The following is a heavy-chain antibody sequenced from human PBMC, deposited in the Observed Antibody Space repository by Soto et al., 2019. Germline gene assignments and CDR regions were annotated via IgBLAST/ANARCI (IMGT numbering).Heavy chain of an antibody. J-gene: IGHJ4*02. V-gene: IGHV3-30*18. D-gene: IGHD3-3*01. CDR1: GFTFSTYG. CDR2: ISYDGSNK. CDR3: AKWGTSGYYLDY. Sequence: GGSLRLSCAASGFTFSTYGIHWVRQAPGKGLEWVAVISYDGSNKYYADSVKGRFTISRDNSKNTLYLQMNSLRAEDTAVYYCAKWGTSGYYLDYWGQGTLVTVSS.